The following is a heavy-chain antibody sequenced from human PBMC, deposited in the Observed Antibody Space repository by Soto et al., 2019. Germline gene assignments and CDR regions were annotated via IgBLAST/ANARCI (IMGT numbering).Heavy chain of an antibody. CDR1: GYTFTIYG. V-gene: IGHV1-18*01. J-gene: IGHJ4*02. CDR2: SSAYNGNT. Sequence: QVQLVQSGAEVKKPGASVKVSCKASGYTFTIYGISWARPAPGQGLEWMGWSSAYNGNTNHAQKLQGRVTMTTDTSTRTAYMELRSLSSDDTAVYYCERDLFRGRLVGATTGYWGQGTMVTVSS. CDR3: ERDLFRGRLVGATTGY. D-gene: IGHD1-26*01.